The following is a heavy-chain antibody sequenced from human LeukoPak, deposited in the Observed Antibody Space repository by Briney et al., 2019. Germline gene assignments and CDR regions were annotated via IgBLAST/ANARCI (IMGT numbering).Heavy chain of an antibody. CDR3: TTDLGGLYYYDSSGYLGADY. J-gene: IGHJ4*02. Sequence: GGSLRLSCAASGFTFSNAWMSWVRQAPGKGLEWVGRIKSKTDGGTTDYAAPVKGRFTISRDDSKNTLYLQMNSLKTEDTAVYYCTTDLGGLYYYDSSGYLGADYWGQGTLVTVSS. D-gene: IGHD3-22*01. CDR2: IKSKTDGGTT. CDR1: GFTFSNAW. V-gene: IGHV3-15*01.